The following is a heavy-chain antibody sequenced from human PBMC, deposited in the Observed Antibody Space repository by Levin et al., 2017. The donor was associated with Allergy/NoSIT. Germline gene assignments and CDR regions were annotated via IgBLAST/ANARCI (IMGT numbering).Heavy chain of an antibody. CDR3: ARVVSGGGYTKSDY. CDR2: ISYSGST. J-gene: IGHJ4*02. Sequence: SQTLSLTCTVSGDSIRSNYWSWIRQPPGKGLEWIGYISYSGSTNYYPLFKSRVTISLDTSKNQFSLKLTSVTAADTAIYYCARVVSGGGYTKSDYWGQGTLVTVSS. V-gene: IGHV4-59*01. D-gene: IGHD5-18*01. CDR1: GDSIRSNY.